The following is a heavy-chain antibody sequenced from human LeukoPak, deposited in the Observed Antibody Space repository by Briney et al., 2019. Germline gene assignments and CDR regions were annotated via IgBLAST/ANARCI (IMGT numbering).Heavy chain of an antibody. V-gene: IGHV3-48*02. CDR3: ARSIAAAGTLQFDY. D-gene: IGHD6-13*01. CDR1: GFTFSTYN. J-gene: IGHJ4*02. Sequence: GGSLRLSCAASGFTFSTYNMNWVRQAPGKGLEWVSYITTSSSTIYYADSVKGRFTISRDNAKKSLYLQMNSLRDEDTAVYYCARSIAAAGTLQFDYWGQGTLVTVSS. CDR2: ITTSSSTI.